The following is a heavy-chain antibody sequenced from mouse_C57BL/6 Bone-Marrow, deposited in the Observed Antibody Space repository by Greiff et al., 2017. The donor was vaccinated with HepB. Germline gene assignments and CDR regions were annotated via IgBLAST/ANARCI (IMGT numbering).Heavy chain of an antibody. Sequence: VQLQQSGAELVKPGASVKLSCKASGYTFTEYTIHWVKQRSGQGLEWIGWFYPGSGSIKYNEKFNDKAKLTADKSSSTGYMELSRVTSEDSAVYFCARHPYSSGYGYAMDYWGQGTSVTVSS. J-gene: IGHJ4*01. D-gene: IGHD3-2*02. CDR3: ARHPYSSGYGYAMDY. CDR1: GYTFTEYT. V-gene: IGHV1-62-2*01. CDR2: FYPGSGSI.